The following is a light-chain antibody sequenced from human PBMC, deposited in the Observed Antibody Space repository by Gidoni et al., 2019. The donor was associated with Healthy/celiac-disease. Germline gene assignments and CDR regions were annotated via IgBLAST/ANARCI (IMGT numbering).Light chain of an antibody. CDR1: QDISNY. CDR2: DAS. J-gene: IGKJ2*01. Sequence: DIQMTQSPSSLSASVGDRVTITCQASQDISNYLNWSQQKPGKAPKLLIYDASNLETGVPSRLSGSASGTDFTFTISSLQPEDIATYYCQQYDNLPPMYTFGQXTKLEIK. V-gene: IGKV1-33*01. CDR3: QQYDNLPPMYT.